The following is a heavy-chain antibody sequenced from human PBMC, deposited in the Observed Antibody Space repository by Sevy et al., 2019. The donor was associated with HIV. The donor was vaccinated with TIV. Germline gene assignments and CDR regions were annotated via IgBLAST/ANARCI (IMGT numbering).Heavy chain of an antibody. D-gene: IGHD3-22*01. CDR3: AITKDYYDNSGYPFDY. CDR2: FDPEDGET. Sequence: ASVKVSCKVFGYTLSELSMYWVRQTPGKGLEWMGSFDPEDGETIYAQKFQGRVAMTEDTSTDTAYMELGSLRSEDTAVFYCAITKDYYDNSGYPFDYWGQGTLVTVSS. CDR1: GYTLSELS. V-gene: IGHV1-24*01. J-gene: IGHJ4*02.